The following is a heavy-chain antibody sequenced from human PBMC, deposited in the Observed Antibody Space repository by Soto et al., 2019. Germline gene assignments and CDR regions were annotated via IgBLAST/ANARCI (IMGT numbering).Heavy chain of an antibody. V-gene: IGHV3-43*02. D-gene: IGHD1-26*01. CDR3: TKDKGVSGSYYWFDP. CDR2: ISGDGGST. Sequence: GGSLRLSCAASGFTFDDYAMHWVRQAPGKGLEWVCLISGDGGSTYYADTVKGRFTISRDNSKNSLYLQMNSLRTEDTALYYCTKDKGVSGSYYWFDPWGQGTLVTVSS. CDR1: GFTFDDYA. J-gene: IGHJ5*02.